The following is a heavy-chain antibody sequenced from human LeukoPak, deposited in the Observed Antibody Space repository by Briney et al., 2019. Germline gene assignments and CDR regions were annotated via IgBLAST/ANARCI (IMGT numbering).Heavy chain of an antibody. CDR2: ISSSSSYI. J-gene: IGHJ4*02. Sequence: GGSLRLSCAASGFTFDDYGMSWVRQVPGKGLEWVSSISSSSSYIYYADSVKGRFTISRDNAKNSLYLQMNSLRAEDTAVYYCAKSATYYYGSGSYQVLDYWGQGTLVTVSS. D-gene: IGHD3-10*01. V-gene: IGHV3-21*04. CDR1: GFTFDDYG. CDR3: AKSATYYYGSGSYQVLDY.